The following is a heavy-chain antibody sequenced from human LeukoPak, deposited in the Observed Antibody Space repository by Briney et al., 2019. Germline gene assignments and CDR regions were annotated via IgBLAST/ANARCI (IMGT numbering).Heavy chain of an antibody. V-gene: IGHV4-61*05. CDR3: ASQGYDSSGYAFDI. CDR1: GGSISSSSYY. D-gene: IGHD3-22*01. CDR2: IYYSGST. J-gene: IGHJ3*02. Sequence: SETLSLTCTVSGGSISSSSYYWGWIRQPPGKGLEWIGYIYYSGSTNYNPSLKSRVTISVNTSKNQFSLKLSSVTAADTAVYYCASQGYDSSGYAFDIWGQGTMVTVSS.